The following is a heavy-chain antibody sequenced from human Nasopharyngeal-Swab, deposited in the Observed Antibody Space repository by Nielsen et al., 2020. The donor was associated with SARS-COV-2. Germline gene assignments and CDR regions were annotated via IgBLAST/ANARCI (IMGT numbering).Heavy chain of an antibody. V-gene: IGHV1-69*13. Sequence: SVQVSCKASGGTFSSYAISWVRQAPAQGLEWMGGIIPIFGTANYAQKFQGRVTITADESTSTADMELSSLRSEDTAVYYCAIGHTTLRRPPGPDAFDIWGQGTMVTVSS. CDR1: GGTFSSYA. D-gene: IGHD1-26*01. J-gene: IGHJ3*02. CDR2: IIPIFGTA. CDR3: AIGHTTLRRPPGPDAFDI.